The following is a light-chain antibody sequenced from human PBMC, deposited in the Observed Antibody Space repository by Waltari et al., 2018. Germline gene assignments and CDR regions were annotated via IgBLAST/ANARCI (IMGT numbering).Light chain of an antibody. V-gene: IGLV2-23*01. Sequence: QSALTQPASVSGSPGQSITISCTGTSSDVVIYNLCSWYQQHPGKAPKLKIYEGTKRPAGVSNRFSGSKSGNTASLTISGLQAEDEADYYCCSYAGSSTYVFGTGTKVTVL. CDR2: EGT. J-gene: IGLJ1*01. CDR1: SSDVVIYNL. CDR3: CSYAGSSTYV.